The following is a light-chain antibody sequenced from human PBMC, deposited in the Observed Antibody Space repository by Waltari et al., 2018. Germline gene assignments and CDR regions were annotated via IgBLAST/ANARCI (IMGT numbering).Light chain of an antibody. Sequence: QSVLTQPPSASGTPGQRVTISCSGSSSNIGSNTVNWYQQLPGTAPKLIIYSNNQRPSGGPDRFSGSQSGTSASLAISWLQSEYEADYYCAACDDILNGWVFGGGTKLTVL. CDR3: AACDDILNGWV. CDR2: SNN. V-gene: IGLV1-44*01. CDR1: SSNIGSNT. J-gene: IGLJ3*02.